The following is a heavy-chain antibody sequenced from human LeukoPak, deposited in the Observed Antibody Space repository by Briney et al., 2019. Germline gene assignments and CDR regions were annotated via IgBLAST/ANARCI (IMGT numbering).Heavy chain of an antibody. D-gene: IGHD1-26*01. CDR3: ARVPREPYYYYGMDD. CDR1: GFTFSSYA. J-gene: IGHJ6*02. Sequence: GGSLRLSCAASGFTFSSYAMHWVRQAPGKGLEWVAVISYDGSNKYYADSVKGRFTISRDNSKNTLYLQMNSLRAEDTAMYYCARVPREPYYYYGMDDWGQGTTVTVSS. V-gene: IGHV3-30*04. CDR2: ISYDGSNK.